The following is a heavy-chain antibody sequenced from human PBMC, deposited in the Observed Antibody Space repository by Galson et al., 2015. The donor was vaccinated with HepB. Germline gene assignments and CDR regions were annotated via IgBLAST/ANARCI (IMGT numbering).Heavy chain of an antibody. J-gene: IGHJ6*02. CDR2: INQDGSSK. D-gene: IGHD3-10*01. CDR3: ARRISLVRGIITKPDYYYGMDV. V-gene: IGHV3-7*03. CDR1: GFTFSSYW. Sequence: SLRLSCAASGFTFSSYWMNWVRQAPGKGLEWVAHINQDGSSKYYVDSVKGRFTISREHAKDPVYQQLDSLRAEDTAVYYCARRISLVRGIITKPDYYYGMDVWGQGTTVTVAS.